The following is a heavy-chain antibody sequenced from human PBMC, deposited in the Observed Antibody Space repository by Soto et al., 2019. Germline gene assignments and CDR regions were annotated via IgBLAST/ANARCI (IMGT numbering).Heavy chain of an antibody. CDR3: ARAPRGYGMDV. J-gene: IGHJ6*02. Sequence: SETLSLTCTVSGDSVSSNSWWSWVRQPPGKGLEWIGEIHHSGSTNYNSSLTSRASISIDKSKNQFSLNLYSVTAADAAVFYCARAPRGYGMDVWGQGTTVTVS. V-gene: IGHV4-4*02. CDR2: IHHSGST. CDR1: GDSVSSNSW.